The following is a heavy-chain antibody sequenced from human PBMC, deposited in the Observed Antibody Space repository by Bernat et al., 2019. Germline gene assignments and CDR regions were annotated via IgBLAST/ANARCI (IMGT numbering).Heavy chain of an antibody. CDR1: GGSFSGYY. Sequence: QVQLQQWGAGLLKPSETLSLTCAVYGGSFSGYYWSWIRQPPGKGLEWIGEINHSGSTNYNPSLKSRVTISVDTSKNQFSLKLSSVTAADTAVYYCARGRYCSSTSCYSTDYRGQGTLVTVSS. D-gene: IGHD2-2*01. CDR3: ARGRYCSSTSCYSTDY. CDR2: INHSGST. J-gene: IGHJ4*02. V-gene: IGHV4-34*01.